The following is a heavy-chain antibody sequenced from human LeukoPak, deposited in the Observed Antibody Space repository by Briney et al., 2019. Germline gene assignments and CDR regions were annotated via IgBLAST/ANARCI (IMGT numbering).Heavy chain of an antibody. CDR3: ARGQGTVTTH. Sequence: SETLSLTCAVPGGSFSGYYWTWIRQPPGKGLEWIGEINHSGSANYNPSLKSRVTISLDTSKNQFSLKLSSVTAADTAVYYCARGQGTVTTHWGQGTLVTVSS. CDR2: INHSGSA. J-gene: IGHJ4*02. V-gene: IGHV4-34*01. D-gene: IGHD4-17*01. CDR1: GGSFSGYY.